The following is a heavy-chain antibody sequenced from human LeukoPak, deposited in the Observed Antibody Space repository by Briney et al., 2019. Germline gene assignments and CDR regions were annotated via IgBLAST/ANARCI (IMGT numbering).Heavy chain of an antibody. J-gene: IGHJ4*02. CDR1: GFTFSSYW. D-gene: IGHD3-3*01. V-gene: IGHV3-7*01. CDR2: IKQDGSEK. CDR3: AREEAPYYDFWSGYPDY. Sequence: GGSLRLSCAASGFTFSSYWMSWVRQAPGKGLEWVANIKQDGSEKYYVDSVKGRFTISRDNAKNSLYLQMNSLRAEDTAVYYCAREEAPYYDFWSGYPDYWGQGTLVTVSS.